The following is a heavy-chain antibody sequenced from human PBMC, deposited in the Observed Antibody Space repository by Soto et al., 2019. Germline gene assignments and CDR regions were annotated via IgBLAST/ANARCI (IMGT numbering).Heavy chain of an antibody. CDR2: IYYSGST. D-gene: IGHD3-22*01. CDR3: ARSPDRSGYYPRRYYYGMDV. Sequence: SETLSLTCTVSGGSISSYYWSWIRQPPGKGLEWIGYIYYSGSTNYNPSLKSRVTISVDTSKNQFSLKLSSVTAADTAVYYCARSPDRSGYYPRRYYYGMDVWRQGTTGTVAS. CDR1: GGSISSYY. V-gene: IGHV4-59*12. J-gene: IGHJ6*02.